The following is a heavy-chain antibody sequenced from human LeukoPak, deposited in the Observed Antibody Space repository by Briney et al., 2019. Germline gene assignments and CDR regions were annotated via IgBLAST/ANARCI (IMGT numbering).Heavy chain of an antibody. CDR3: AKDLERHIVVVTASAVDY. J-gene: IGHJ4*02. CDR2: ISNDGSNK. CDR1: GFTFSSYG. D-gene: IGHD2-21*02. Sequence: GRSLRLSCAASGFTFSSYGMHWVGQPQGRGRGGGPVISNDGSNKYYADSVKGRFTISRDNSKNTLYLQMNSLRAEDTAVYYCAKDLERHIVVVTASAVDYWGQGTLVTVSS. V-gene: IGHV3-30*18.